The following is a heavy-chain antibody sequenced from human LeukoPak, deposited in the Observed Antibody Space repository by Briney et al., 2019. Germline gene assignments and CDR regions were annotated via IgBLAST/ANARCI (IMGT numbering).Heavy chain of an antibody. D-gene: IGHD3-9*01. CDR3: ARAILRGRYFDY. CDR1: GFTVSSNY. V-gene: IGHV4-34*01. Sequence: GSLRLSCAASGFTVSSNYMSWVRQPPGKGLEWIGEINHSGSTNYNPSLKSRVTISVDTSKNQFSLKLSSVTAADTAVYYCARAILRGRYFDYWGQGTLVTVSS. J-gene: IGHJ4*02. CDR2: INHSGST.